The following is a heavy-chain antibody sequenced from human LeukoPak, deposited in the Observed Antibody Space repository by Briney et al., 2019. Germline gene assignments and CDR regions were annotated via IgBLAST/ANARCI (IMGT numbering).Heavy chain of an antibody. Sequence: SVKVSCKASGYTFTSFGISWVRQAPGQGLEWMGRIIPILGIANYAQKFQGRVTITADKSTSTAYMELSSLRSEDTAVYYCARDAVGVFDYWGQGTLVTVSS. CDR3: ARDAVGVFDY. CDR1: GYTFTSFG. CDR2: IIPILGIA. V-gene: IGHV1-69*04. J-gene: IGHJ4*02.